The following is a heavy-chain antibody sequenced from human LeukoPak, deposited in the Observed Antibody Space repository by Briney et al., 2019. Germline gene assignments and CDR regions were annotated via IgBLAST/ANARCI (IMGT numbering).Heavy chain of an antibody. CDR3: TRGGNYWPQWWFDP. D-gene: IGHD1-26*01. Sequence: PSETLSLTCTVSGGSISSYYWSWSRQPPGKVLEWIGYIYYSGSTSYNPSLKSRVTMSLDASKNQFSLELNSVTPADTAVYYCTRGGNYWPQWWFDPWGRGTLVSVSS. CDR1: GGSISSYY. V-gene: IGHV4-59*01. J-gene: IGHJ5*02. CDR2: IYYSGST.